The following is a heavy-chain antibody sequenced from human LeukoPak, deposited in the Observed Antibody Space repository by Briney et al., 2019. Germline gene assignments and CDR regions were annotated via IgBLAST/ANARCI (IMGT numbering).Heavy chain of an antibody. J-gene: IGHJ5*02. Sequence: GGSLRLSCAASGFTFSSYRMNWVRQAPGKGLEWVSSISSSSTNIYYADSVKGRSTISRDNAKNSPYLQMNSLRAEDTAVYYCARVYSSGWYFDPWGQGTLVTVSS. CDR2: ISSSSTNI. CDR3: ARVYSSGWYFDP. CDR1: GFTFSSYR. V-gene: IGHV3-21*01. D-gene: IGHD6-19*01.